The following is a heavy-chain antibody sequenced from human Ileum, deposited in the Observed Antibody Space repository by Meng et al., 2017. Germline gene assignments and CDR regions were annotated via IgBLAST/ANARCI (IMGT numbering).Heavy chain of an antibody. Sequence: QVQLQESGPGLVKPSQTLSLTCTGSGGTLSSAGYYWSWIRQFPGKGLEWIGFIFYTGTTYYNPSLESRVTISVDTSKNQYYLKMNSVTAADTAVYYCARDVMGIRDGAVEDYWGQGTLGHRLL. CDR2: IFYTGTT. J-gene: IGHJ4*02. V-gene: IGHV4-31*03. CDR1: GGTLSSAGYY. CDR3: ARDVMGIRDGAVEDY. D-gene: IGHD5-24*01.